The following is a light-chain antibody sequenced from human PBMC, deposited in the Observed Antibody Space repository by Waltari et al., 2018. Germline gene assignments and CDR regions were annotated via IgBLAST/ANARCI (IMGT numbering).Light chain of an antibody. J-gene: IGKJ4*01. CDR2: AAS. Sequence: AIRMTQSPSSLSASTGDRVTITCRASQGISSYLALYQQKPGKAPKLLIYAASTLQSGVPSRFSGSGSGTDFTLTISCLQSEDFATYYCQQYYSYPPMTFGGGTKVEIK. CDR1: QGISSY. V-gene: IGKV1-8*01. CDR3: QQYYSYPPMT.